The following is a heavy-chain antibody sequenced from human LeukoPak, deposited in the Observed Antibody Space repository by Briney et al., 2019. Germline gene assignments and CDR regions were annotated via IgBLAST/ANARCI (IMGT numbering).Heavy chain of an antibody. J-gene: IGHJ4*02. CDR1: GFTFSSYS. CDR3: AREELAAAFN. CDR2: ISSSSSYI. D-gene: IGHD6-13*01. Sequence: KAGGSLRLSCAASGFTFSSYSMNWVRQAPGKGLEWVSSISSSSSYIYYADSVKGRFTISRDNAKNSLYLQMNSLRAEDTAVYYCAREELAAAFNWGQGTLVTVSS. V-gene: IGHV3-21*01.